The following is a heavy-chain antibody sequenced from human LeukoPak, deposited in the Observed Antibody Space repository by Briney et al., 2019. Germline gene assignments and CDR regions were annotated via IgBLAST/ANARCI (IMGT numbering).Heavy chain of an antibody. CDR2: IIPIFGTA. V-gene: IGHV1-69*01. D-gene: IGHD1-20*01. J-gene: IGHJ6*04. Sequence: SVRVSCKASGGTFSSYAISWVRQAPGQGGEGMGGIIPIFGTANYAQKFQGRVTITADDSTSTAYMELSSLRSEDTAVYYCASLTGTTRGGYYYYYGMDVWGKGTTVTVSS. CDR3: ASLTGTTRGGYYYYYGMDV. CDR1: GGTFSSYA.